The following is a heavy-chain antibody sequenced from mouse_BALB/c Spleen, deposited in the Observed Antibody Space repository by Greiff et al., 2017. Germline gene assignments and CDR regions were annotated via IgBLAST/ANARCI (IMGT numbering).Heavy chain of an antibody. J-gene: IGHJ4*01. CDR1: GYTFRSYW. D-gene: IGHD1-1*01. V-gene: IGHV1-9*01. CDR3: ERAGGSCYSYYAMDY. Sequence: QVQLQQSGAELMKPGASVKISCKATGYTFRSYWIEWVKQRPGHGLEWIGEILPGSGSTNYNEKFKVKATVTADTSSNTAYMQLSSLKSEDSAVLYCERAGGSCYSYYAMDYWGQGTSVTVSA. CDR2: ILPGSGST.